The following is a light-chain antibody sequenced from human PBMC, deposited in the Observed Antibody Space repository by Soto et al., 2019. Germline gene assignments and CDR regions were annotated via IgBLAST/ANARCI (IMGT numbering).Light chain of an antibody. CDR1: SSDIGGYNY. CDR2: DVT. J-gene: IGLJ1*01. V-gene: IGLV2-14*03. Sequence: QSALTQPASVSGSPGQSITISCTGTSSDIGGYNYVSWYQQHPGKAPKLLISDVTNRPSGVSNRFSGSKSANTASLTISGLQAEYFAEYYSRSNKSITTFVFGTGTNVNVL. CDR3: RSNKSITTFV.